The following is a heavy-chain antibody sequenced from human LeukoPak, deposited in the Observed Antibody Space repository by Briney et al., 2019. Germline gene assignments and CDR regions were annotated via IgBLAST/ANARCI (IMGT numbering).Heavy chain of an antibody. CDR3: AKDLMRDRWFGES. CDR1: GFTFSYYG. V-gene: IGHV3-30*02. CDR2: VRFDGNDK. Sequence: GGSLRLSCAASGFTFSYYGMHWVRQAPGKGLEWVAFVRFDGNDKFYADSVKGRFTISRDTSKNKLYLQMTSLTPEDTAVYYCAKDLMRDRWFGESWGQGTLVSVSS. D-gene: IGHD3-10*01. J-gene: IGHJ5*02.